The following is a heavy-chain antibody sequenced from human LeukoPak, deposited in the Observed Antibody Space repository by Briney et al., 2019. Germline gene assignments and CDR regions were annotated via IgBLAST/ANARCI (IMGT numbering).Heavy chain of an antibody. J-gene: IGHJ4*02. D-gene: IGHD4-17*01. CDR1: GGSFSGYY. CDR3: ARGPTVTT. V-gene: IGHV4-34*01. Sequence: LETLSLTCAVYGGSFSGYYWSWIRQPPGKGLEWIGEINHSGSTNYNPSLKSRVTISVDTPKNQFSLKLSSVTAADTAVYYCARGPTVTTWGQGTLVTVPS. CDR2: INHSGST.